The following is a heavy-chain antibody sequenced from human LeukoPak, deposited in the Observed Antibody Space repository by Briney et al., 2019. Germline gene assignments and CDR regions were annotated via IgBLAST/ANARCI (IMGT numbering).Heavy chain of an antibody. V-gene: IGHV1-69*04. CDR2: IIPILGIA. J-gene: IGHJ4*02. Sequence: ASVKVSCKASGGTFSSYANSWVRQAPGQGLEWMGRIIPILGIANYAQKFQGRVTITADKSTSTAYMELSSLRSEDTAVYYCARAPVTQAYCGGDCYGWGQGTLVTVSS. D-gene: IGHD2-21*02. CDR3: ARAPVTQAYCGGDCYG. CDR1: GGTFSSYA.